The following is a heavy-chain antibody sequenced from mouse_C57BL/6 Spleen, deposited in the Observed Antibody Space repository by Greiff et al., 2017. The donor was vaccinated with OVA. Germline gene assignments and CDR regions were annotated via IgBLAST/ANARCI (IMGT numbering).Heavy chain of an antibody. J-gene: IGHJ3*01. CDR1: GYTFTSYW. Sequence: QVQLQQPGAEIVKPGASVKLSCKASGYTFTSYWMQWVKQRPGQGLEWIGEIDPSDSYTNYNQKFKGKATLTVDTSSSTAYMQLSSLTSEDSAVYYCARGDSKYPFAYWGQGTLVTVSA. CDR2: IDPSDSYT. V-gene: IGHV1-50*01. CDR3: ARGDSKYPFAY. D-gene: IGHD2-5*01.